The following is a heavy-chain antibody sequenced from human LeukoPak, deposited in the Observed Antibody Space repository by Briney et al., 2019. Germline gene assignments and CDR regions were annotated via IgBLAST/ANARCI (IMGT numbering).Heavy chain of an antibody. CDR3: AREGTYYDSSGYYVS. CDR2: ISGSGGRT. D-gene: IGHD3-22*01. V-gene: IGHV3-23*01. CDR1: GFTFSSFA. J-gene: IGHJ5*02. Sequence: PGGSLRLSCAASGFTFSSFAMTWVRQAPGKGLEWVSVISGSGGRTYYADSVKGRLTLSRDNSNNTLSLEMSSLRAEDTAVYYCAREGTYYDSSGYYVSWGQGTLVTVSS.